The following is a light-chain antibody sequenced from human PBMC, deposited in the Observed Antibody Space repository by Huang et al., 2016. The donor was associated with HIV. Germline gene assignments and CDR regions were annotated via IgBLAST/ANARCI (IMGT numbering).Light chain of an antibody. CDR1: ESVSSN. Sequence: EIVMTQSPATLSVSPGERATLSCRASESVSSNLAWYQQKHGQAPRLLIYGASTRATGIPARFSGSGSGTDFTLTITSLQSEDFAVYYCQQYNNWKTFGQGTKVEIK. CDR3: QQYNNWKT. V-gene: IGKV3-15*01. CDR2: GAS. J-gene: IGKJ1*01.